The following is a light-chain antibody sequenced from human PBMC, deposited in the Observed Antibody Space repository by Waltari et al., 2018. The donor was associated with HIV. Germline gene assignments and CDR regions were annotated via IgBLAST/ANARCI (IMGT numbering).Light chain of an antibody. CDR1: SSDVGGYDY. Sequence: QSALTQPASVSGSPGQSITISCTGTSSDVGGYDYVSWYQQHPGKAPKLMIFDVSNRPSGVSIRFSGSQSGKPASLTISGLQAEDEADYYCSSYTSSSALDVVFGGGTKLTVL. CDR2: DVS. V-gene: IGLV2-14*03. J-gene: IGLJ2*01. CDR3: SSYTSSSALDVV.